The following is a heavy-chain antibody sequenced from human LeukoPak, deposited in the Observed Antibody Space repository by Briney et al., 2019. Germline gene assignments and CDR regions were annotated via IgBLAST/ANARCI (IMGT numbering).Heavy chain of an antibody. Sequence: SQTLSLTCTVSGGSISSGSYDWSWIRQPAGKGLEWIGRIYTSGSTNYNPSLKSRVTISVDTSKNQFSLKLSSVTAADTAVYYCAREVDTVTTTDYWGQGTLVTVSS. CDR2: IYTSGST. CDR1: GGSISSGSYD. CDR3: AREVDTVTTTDY. D-gene: IGHD4-17*01. V-gene: IGHV4-61*02. J-gene: IGHJ4*02.